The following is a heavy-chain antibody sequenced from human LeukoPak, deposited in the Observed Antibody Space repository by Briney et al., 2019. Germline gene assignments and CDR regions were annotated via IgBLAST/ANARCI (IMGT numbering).Heavy chain of an antibody. D-gene: IGHD3-22*01. CDR2: IYYSGST. J-gene: IGHJ4*02. Sequence: SETLSLTCTVSGGSISSGDYYWSWIRQPPGKGLEWIGYIYYSGSTYYNPSLKSRVTISVDTSKNQFSLKLSSVTAADTAVYYCARARFLGYDSSGAFDYWGQGTLVTVSS. CDR1: GGSISSGDYY. V-gene: IGHV4-30-4*08. CDR3: ARARFLGYDSSGAFDY.